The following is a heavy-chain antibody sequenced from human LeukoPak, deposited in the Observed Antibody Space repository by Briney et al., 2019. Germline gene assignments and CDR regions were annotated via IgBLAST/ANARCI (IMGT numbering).Heavy chain of an antibody. CDR2: VRYDGSDK. CDR3: ARALSSTGGSYYFDF. J-gene: IGHJ4*02. CDR1: GFALSHHG. V-gene: IGHV3-30*02. Sequence: GGSLRLSCIASGFALSHHGMHWVRQPPGKGLEWVAFVRYDGSDKYYADSVKGRFTVSRDNSNNALDLQMNTLTVEDTAVYYCARALSSTGGSYYFDFWGQGTLVTVSS. D-gene: IGHD1-14*01.